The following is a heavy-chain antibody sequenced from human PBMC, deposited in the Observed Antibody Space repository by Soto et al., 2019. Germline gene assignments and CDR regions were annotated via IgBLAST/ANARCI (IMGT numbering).Heavy chain of an antibody. CDR2: IYHSGST. V-gene: IGHV4-4*02. Sequence: PSETLSLTCAVSGGFINSSYWWSWVRQTPGKGLEWIGEIYHSGSTNYNPSLNSRVTISVTTTKNLFSLRLTSTTAADTAVYYCGREWLDNYQLGLFDYWGQGSLVPVSS. J-gene: IGHJ4*02. D-gene: IGHD1-1*01. CDR3: GREWLDNYQLGLFDY. CDR1: GGFINSSYW.